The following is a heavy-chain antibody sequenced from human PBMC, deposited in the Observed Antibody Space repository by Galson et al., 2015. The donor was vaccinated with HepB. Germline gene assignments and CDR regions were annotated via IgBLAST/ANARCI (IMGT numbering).Heavy chain of an antibody. V-gene: IGHV3-23*01. CDR1: GFTFSNYA. CDR3: ARGSEDNYGSFDY. CDR2: IRGSGSRT. Sequence: SLRLSCAASGFTFSNYAMSWVRQAPGKGLEWVSSIRGSGSRTYYADSVKGRFTISRDNSKNTLHLQTNSLRAADTAIYYCARGSEDNYGSFDYWGQGTLVTVSS. D-gene: IGHD3-10*01. J-gene: IGHJ4*02.